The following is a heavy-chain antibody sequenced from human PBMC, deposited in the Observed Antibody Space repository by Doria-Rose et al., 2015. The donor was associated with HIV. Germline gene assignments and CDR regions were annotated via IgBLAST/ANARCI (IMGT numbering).Heavy chain of an antibody. CDR1: GVSLSSPGMG. D-gene: IGHD6-13*01. CDR3: ARRKSSRWYHKYYFDF. Sequence: QITLKESGPVLVKPTETLTLTCTVSGVSLSSPGMGVSWIRQPPGKALEWLANIFSDDERYYKTSLKSRLTIYRVTSKSQVVLTRTDMDPVDTATYYCARRKSSRWYHKYYFDFWGQGTLVIVS. CDR2: IFSDDER. V-gene: IGHV2-26*01. J-gene: IGHJ4*02.